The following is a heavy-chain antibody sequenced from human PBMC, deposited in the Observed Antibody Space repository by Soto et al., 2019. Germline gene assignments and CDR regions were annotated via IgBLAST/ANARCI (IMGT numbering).Heavy chain of an antibody. Sequence: QVQLVQSGAEVKKPGSSVKVSCKASGGSPKHYAISWVRQAPGQGLEWMGGIIPISGTADYAQNFQGRLTITADKSTNTAHMKLSSLRSEDTTVHYCARDMTVFTVPYFDYWGKGTLVTVSS. D-gene: IGHD2-21*02. CDR3: ARDMTVFTVPYFDY. J-gene: IGHJ4*02. CDR1: GGSPKHYA. CDR2: IIPISGTA. V-gene: IGHV1-69*06.